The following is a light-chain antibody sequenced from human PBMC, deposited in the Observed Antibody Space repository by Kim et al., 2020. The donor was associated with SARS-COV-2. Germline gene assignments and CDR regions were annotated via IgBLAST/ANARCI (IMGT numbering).Light chain of an antibody. V-gene: IGLV3-19*01. CDR2: GKN. CDR1: SLRSYY. J-gene: IGLJ2*01. Sequence: SSELTQDPAVSVVLGQTVRITCQGDSLRSYYASWYQQKPGQAPVLVIYGKNNRPSGIPDRFSGSSSGNTASLTITGAQAEDEADYYCNSRDSSGIHVVFG. CDR3: NSRDSSGIHVV.